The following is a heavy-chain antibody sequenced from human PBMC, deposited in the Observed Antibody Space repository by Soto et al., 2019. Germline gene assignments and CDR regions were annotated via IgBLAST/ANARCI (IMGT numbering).Heavy chain of an antibody. V-gene: IGHV1-69*01. D-gene: IGHD3-22*01. CDR2: IIPIFGTA. CDR1: GGIFSSYA. J-gene: IGHJ4*02. CDR3: ARGGSGYVWFNEF. Sequence: QEQLVQSGAEVKKPGSSVKVSCKASGGIFSSYAISWVRQAPGQGLEWMGGIIPIFGTANYAQKFQGRVTITADESTNTAYMDLSSLKSADTAIYSCARGGSGYVWFNEFWGQGTLVTVSS.